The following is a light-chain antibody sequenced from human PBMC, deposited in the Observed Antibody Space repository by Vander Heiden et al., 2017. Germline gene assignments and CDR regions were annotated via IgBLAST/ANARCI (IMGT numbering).Light chain of an antibody. CDR2: DAT. CDR3: SSYTSSNTLV. CDR1: SSDVGAYNA. Sequence: QSAFTQPASVSRSPAQSVTISCTGNSSDVGAYNAVSWYQQHPGKAPKLIIYDATIRPSGVSNRFSGSKSGNTASLTTSGLQAEDEADYYCSSYTSSNTLVFGTGTKVTVL. J-gene: IGLJ1*01. V-gene: IGLV2-14*03.